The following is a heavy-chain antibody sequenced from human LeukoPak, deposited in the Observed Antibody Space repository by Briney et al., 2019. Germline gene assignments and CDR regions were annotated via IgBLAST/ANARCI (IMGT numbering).Heavy chain of an antibody. J-gene: IGHJ4*02. D-gene: IGHD2-2*01. CDR1: GYTFTGYY. V-gene: IGHV1-2*02. Sequence: ASVKVSCKAAGYTFTGYYMHWVRQAPGQGLEWMGWINPNSGGTNYAQKFQGRVTMTRDTSISTAYMELSRLRSDDPAVYYRARDGGGTSCLPRDWGQGTLVTVSS. CDR3: ARDGGGTSCLPRD. CDR2: INPNSGGT.